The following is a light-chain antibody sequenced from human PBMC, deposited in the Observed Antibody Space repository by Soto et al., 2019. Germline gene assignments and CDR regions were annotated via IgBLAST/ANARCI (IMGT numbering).Light chain of an antibody. CDR2: GAS. Sequence: EIVLTQSPGTLSLSPGERATLSCRASQSVTSSYLAWYQQKPGQAPRLLISGASSRATGIPDRFSGSGSGTDFTLTISRLEPEDFAGYYCQQYSTSRLTVGGGTKVEIK. J-gene: IGKJ4*01. CDR3: QQYSTSRLT. V-gene: IGKV3-20*01. CDR1: QSVTSSY.